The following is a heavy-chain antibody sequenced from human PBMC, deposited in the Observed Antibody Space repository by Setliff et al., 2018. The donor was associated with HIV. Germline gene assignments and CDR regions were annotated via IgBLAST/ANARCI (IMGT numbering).Heavy chain of an antibody. CDR3: ARDHIAARSVDY. D-gene: IGHD6-6*01. Sequence: ASVKVSCKASGYTFTSYDISWVRQAPGQGLEWMGLIGPSGSSTTYAQNFQGRVTMSRDTSTNTVYMELSSLRSEDTAVYYCARDHIAARSVDYWGQGTLVTVSS. CDR1: GYTFTSYD. J-gene: IGHJ4*02. CDR2: IGPSGSST. V-gene: IGHV1-46*01.